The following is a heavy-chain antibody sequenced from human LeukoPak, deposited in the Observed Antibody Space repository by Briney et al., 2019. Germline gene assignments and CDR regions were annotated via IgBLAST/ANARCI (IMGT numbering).Heavy chain of an antibody. CDR3: ARDLGPNYYDSSGYYPIGRDAFDI. Sequence: GGSLRLSCAASGFTFSSYSMNWIRQAPGKGLEWVSSISSSSSYIYYADSVKGRFTISRDNAKNSLYLQMNSLRAEDTAVYYCARDLGPNYYDSSGYYPIGRDAFDIWGQGTMVTVSS. V-gene: IGHV3-21*03. CDR2: ISSSSSYI. CDR1: GFTFSSYS. J-gene: IGHJ3*02. D-gene: IGHD3-22*01.